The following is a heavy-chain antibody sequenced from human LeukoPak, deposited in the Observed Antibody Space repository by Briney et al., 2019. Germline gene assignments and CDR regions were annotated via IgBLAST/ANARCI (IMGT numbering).Heavy chain of an antibody. CDR3: ARARRDSGFYKVDY. CDR1: GGSLSGSY. V-gene: IGHV4-34*01. D-gene: IGHD3-3*01. Sequence: SETLSLTCAVYGGSLSGSYWSWIRQPPGKGLEWIGEINHSGSANYNPSLKSRVALSIDKSKNQFSLNLNSVTAADTAVYYCARARRDSGFYKVDYWGQGTLVTVSS. J-gene: IGHJ4*02. CDR2: INHSGSA.